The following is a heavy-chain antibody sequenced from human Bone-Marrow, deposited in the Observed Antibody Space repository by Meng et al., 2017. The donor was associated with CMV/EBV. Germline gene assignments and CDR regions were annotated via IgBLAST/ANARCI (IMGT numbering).Heavy chain of an antibody. V-gene: IGHV3-11*04. Sequence: GGSLRLSCAASGFSFSNYFMNWIRQAPGKGLEWISSISGSGGTTYYAESVKGRFTISRDNAKNSVFLQMKSLRVDDTAVYYCARAPIAAAGPYYFDYWGQGTLVTVPQ. CDR3: ARAPIAAAGPYYFDY. CDR1: GFSFSNYF. D-gene: IGHD6-13*01. CDR2: ISGSGGTT. J-gene: IGHJ4*02.